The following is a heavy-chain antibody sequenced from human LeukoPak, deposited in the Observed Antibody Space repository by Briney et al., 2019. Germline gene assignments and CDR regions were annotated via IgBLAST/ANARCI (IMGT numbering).Heavy chain of an antibody. V-gene: IGHV4-59*01. CDR1: GGSISSYY. J-gene: IGHJ3*02. CDR2: IYYSGSS. CDR3: ARVGSYLVYYDAFDI. D-gene: IGHD1-26*01. Sequence: SETLSLTCTVSGGSISSYYRTWIRQPPGKGLEWIGYIYYSGSSNYNPSLKSRVTISVDTSKNQFSLKLSSVTAADTAVYYCARVGSYLVYYDAFDIWGQGTMVTVSS.